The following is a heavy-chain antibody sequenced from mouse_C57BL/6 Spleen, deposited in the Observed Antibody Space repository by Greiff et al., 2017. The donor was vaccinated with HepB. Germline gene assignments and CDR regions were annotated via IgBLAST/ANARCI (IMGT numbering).Heavy chain of an antibody. D-gene: IGHD2-3*01. CDR3: ARSPPYDVYYCPYAMGY. Sequence: VQLQQPGAELVRPGSSVKLSCKASGYTFTSYWMDWVKQRPGQGLEWIGNIYPSDSETHYNQKFKDKATLTVDKSSSTAYMQLSSLTSEDSAVYCCARSPPYDVYYCPYAMGYWGQGTSVTVAS. CDR2: IYPSDSET. V-gene: IGHV1-61*01. CDR1: GYTFTSYW. J-gene: IGHJ4*01.